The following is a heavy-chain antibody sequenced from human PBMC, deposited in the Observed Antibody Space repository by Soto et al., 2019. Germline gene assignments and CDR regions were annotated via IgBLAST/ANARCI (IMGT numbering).Heavy chain of an antibody. Sequence: GGSLRLSCAASGLTFSDYYMSWIRQAPGKGLEWVSYISSSGSTIYYADSVKGRFTISRDNAKNSLYLQMNSLRAEDTAVYYCARDHGRYYDYIWGSFKVDYWGQGTLVTVSS. CDR1: GLTFSDYY. CDR3: ARDHGRYYDYIWGSFKVDY. V-gene: IGHV3-11*01. D-gene: IGHD3-16*01. J-gene: IGHJ4*02. CDR2: ISSSGSTI.